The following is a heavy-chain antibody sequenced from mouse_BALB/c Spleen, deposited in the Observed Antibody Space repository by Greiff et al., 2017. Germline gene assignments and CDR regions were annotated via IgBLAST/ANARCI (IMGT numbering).Heavy chain of an antibody. D-gene: IGHD4-1*01. Sequence: EVHLVESGPGLVKPSQSLSLTCSVTGYSITSGYYWNWIRQFPGNKLEWMGYISYDGSNNYNPSLKNRISITRDTSKNQFFLKLNSVTTEDTATYYCARGAGTKAWFAYWGQGTLVTVSA. CDR3: ARGAGTKAWFAY. J-gene: IGHJ3*01. CDR1: GYSITSGYY. CDR2: ISYDGSN. V-gene: IGHV3-6*02.